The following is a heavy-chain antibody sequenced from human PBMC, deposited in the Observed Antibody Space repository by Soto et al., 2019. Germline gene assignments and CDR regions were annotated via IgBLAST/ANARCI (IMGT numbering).Heavy chain of an antibody. J-gene: IGHJ5*02. CDR1: GGTFSSYT. CDR2: IIPILGIA. D-gene: IGHD3-10*01. V-gene: IGHV1-69*02. CDR3: ARGLLWFGDRTRGWFDP. Sequence: QVQLVQSGAEVKKPGSSVKVSCKASGGTFSSYTISWVRQAPGQGLEWMGRIIPILGIANYAQKFQGRVTITTXXSXSXXYMELSSLRSEDTAVYYCARGLLWFGDRTRGWFDPWGQGTLVTVSS.